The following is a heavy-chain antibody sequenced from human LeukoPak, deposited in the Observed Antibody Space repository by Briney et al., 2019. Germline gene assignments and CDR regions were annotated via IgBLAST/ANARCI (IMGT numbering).Heavy chain of an antibody. D-gene: IGHD3-22*01. V-gene: IGHV3-64*01. CDR1: GFNFSSYP. CDR3: AREYYYEELDY. Sequence: GGSLRLSCAASGFNFSSYPMHWVRQAPGKGLEYVSGISSNGDSTYYANSVKGRFTISRDNSKNTLYLQMGSLRAEDMAVYYCAREYYYEELDYWGQGTLVTVSS. CDR2: ISSNGDST. J-gene: IGHJ4*02.